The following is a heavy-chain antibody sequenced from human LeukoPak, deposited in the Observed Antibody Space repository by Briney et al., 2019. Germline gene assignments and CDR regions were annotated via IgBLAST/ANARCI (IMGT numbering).Heavy chain of an antibody. CDR2: INSDGINT. J-gene: IGHJ4*02. D-gene: IGHD3-22*01. Sequence: PGGSLRLSCAASGFRFSGYWMHWVRQVPGKGLVWVSRINSDGINTNYADSVKGRFTISRDNARNSLYPQMNSLRAEDTALYYCARSRHSYDSTGFPHYWGQGTLVTVSS. CDR1: GFRFSGYW. CDR3: ARSRHSYDSTGFPHY. V-gene: IGHV3-74*01.